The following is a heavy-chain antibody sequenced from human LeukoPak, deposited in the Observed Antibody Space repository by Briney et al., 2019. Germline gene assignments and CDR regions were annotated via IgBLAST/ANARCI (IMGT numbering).Heavy chain of an antibody. CDR3: ARGYSSMFIGN. J-gene: IGHJ4*02. CDR2: INPSTGGT. Sequence: ASVKVSCKASGYTFTSYGISWVRQAPGQGLEWLGWINPSTGGTKYAQQFQGWVTLTRDTSTSTAYLDLSRLKSNDTAVYYCARGYSSMFIGNWGQGTLVSVSS. CDR1: GYTFTSYG. V-gene: IGHV1-2*04. D-gene: IGHD2-2*01.